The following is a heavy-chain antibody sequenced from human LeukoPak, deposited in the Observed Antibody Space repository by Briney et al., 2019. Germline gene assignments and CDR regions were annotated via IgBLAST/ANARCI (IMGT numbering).Heavy chain of an antibody. V-gene: IGHV3-23*01. J-gene: IGHJ3*02. Sequence: GGSLRLSCAASGLTFSSYAMSWVRQAPGKGLEWVSAISGSGGSTYYADSVKGRFTISRDNSKNTLYLQMNSLRAEDTAVYYCAKYGSGVEWAFDIWGQGTMVTVSS. CDR2: ISGSGGST. CDR1: GLTFSSYA. CDR3: AKYGSGVEWAFDI. D-gene: IGHD3-10*01.